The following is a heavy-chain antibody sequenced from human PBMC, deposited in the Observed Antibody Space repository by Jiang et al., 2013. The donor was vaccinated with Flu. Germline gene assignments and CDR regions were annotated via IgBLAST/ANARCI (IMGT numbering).Heavy chain of an antibody. CDR3: ARESTGSDTRGAFDL. CDR2: VYLTGST. J-gene: IGHJ3*01. CDR1: GASIDFGTKY. Sequence: PGLVKPSQTLPLTCTVSGASIDFGTKYWTWIRQPAGKGLEYIGRVYLTGSTNYHPSLESRVTISVDMSKNQFSLKLSSVTVADTGVYYCARESTGSDTRGAFDLWGQGTMVTVSS. D-gene: IGHD2-2*01. V-gene: IGHV4-61*02.